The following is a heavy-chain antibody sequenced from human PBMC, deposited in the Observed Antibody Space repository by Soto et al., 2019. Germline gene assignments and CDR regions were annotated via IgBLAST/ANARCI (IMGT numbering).Heavy chain of an antibody. Sequence: PSETLSLTCTVSGGSISSYYWSWIRQPPGKGLEWIGYIYYSGSTNYNPSLKSRVTISVDTSKNQCSLKLSSVTAADTAVYYCAGKYSSSWYVPPTWDYYGMDVWGQGTKVTVSS. CDR3: AGKYSSSWYVPPTWDYYGMDV. CDR1: GGSISSYY. CDR2: IYYSGST. V-gene: IGHV4-59*01. J-gene: IGHJ6*02. D-gene: IGHD6-13*01.